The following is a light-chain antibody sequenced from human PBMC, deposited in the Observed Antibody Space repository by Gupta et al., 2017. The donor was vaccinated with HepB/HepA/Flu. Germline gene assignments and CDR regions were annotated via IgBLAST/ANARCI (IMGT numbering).Light chain of an antibody. CDR2: AAS. CDR1: QSISNY. J-gene: IGKJ1*01. V-gene: IGKV1-39*01. Sequence: DIQMTQSPSSLSASVGDRVTITCRASQSISNYLNWYQQKAEKAPKLLIYAASSLQSGVPSRFSGSGSATDFTLTIRRLQPEDFATYYCQERDSMPWTFGQGTRVEI. CDR3: QERDSMPWT.